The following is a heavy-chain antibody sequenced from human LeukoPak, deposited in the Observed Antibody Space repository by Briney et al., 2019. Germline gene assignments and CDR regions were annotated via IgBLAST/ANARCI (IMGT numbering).Heavy chain of an antibody. Sequence: SETLSLTCAVYGGSFSGYYWSWIRQPPGKGLEWIGEINHSGSTNYNPSLKSRVTISVDTSKSQFSLKLSSVTAADTAVYYCARGALWFGDPLAFDIWGQGTMVTVSS. V-gene: IGHV4-34*01. CDR1: GGSFSGYY. D-gene: IGHD3-10*01. CDR3: ARGALWFGDPLAFDI. J-gene: IGHJ3*02. CDR2: INHSGST.